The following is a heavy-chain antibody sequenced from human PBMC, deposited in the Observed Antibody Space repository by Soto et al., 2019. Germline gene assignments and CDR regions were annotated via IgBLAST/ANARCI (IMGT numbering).Heavy chain of an antibody. D-gene: IGHD2-8*01. J-gene: IGHJ4*02. CDR3: ARDNGYYDF. Sequence: GSVKGSWKTCGYPFSSYSINLVRQAPGQGLEWMVWISTNSGNTHYSERLHGRVTVTLDKTARTAFMEMWGLTSDDTAVYFCARDNGYYDFWGQGTMVTVSS. CDR2: ISTNSGNT. CDR1: GYPFSSYS. V-gene: IGHV1-18*01.